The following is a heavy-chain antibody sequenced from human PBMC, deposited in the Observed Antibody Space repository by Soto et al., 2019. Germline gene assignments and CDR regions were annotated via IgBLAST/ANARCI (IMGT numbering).Heavy chain of an antibody. J-gene: IGHJ6*02. V-gene: IGHV5-51*01. CDR1: GYSFTSYW. CDR3: STDFMGLKCYNYVMDV. CDR2: IYPDQSDS. Sequence: GESLKTSCKGSGYSFTSYWIGWVRQMPGKGLEWMGIIYPDQSDSRHSPSFQGQVTISADKSISTAYLQWSSLKDSDTAMYCCSTDFMGLKCYNYVMDVWGEGTTVTVA.